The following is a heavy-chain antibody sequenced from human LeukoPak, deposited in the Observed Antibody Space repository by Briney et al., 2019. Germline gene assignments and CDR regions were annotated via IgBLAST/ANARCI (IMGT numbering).Heavy chain of an antibody. V-gene: IGHV1-69*04. CDR3: ASDSTVVTPTKTDY. CDR1: GSTFSSYA. Sequence: SVKVSCKASGSTFSSYAISWVRQAPGQGLEWMGRIIPILGIANYAQKFQGRVTITADKSTSTAYMELSSLRSEDTAVYYCASDSTVVTPTKTDYWGQGTLVTVSS. J-gene: IGHJ4*02. D-gene: IGHD4-23*01. CDR2: IIPILGIA.